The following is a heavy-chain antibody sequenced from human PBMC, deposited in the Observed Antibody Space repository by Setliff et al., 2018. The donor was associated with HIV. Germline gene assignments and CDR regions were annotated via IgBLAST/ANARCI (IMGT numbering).Heavy chain of an antibody. CDR1: GGSISSNNYY. Sequence: SETLSLTCTVSGGSISSNNYYWGWIRQPPGKGLEWIGSIYYSGSTNYNPSLKSRVTIAVDTSKRQFSLKLSSVTAGDSALYYCARRRGQKATGWYYFDFWGQGALVTVSS. J-gene: IGHJ4*02. CDR2: IYYSGST. D-gene: IGHD6-19*01. CDR3: ARRRGQKATGWYYFDF. V-gene: IGHV4-39*01.